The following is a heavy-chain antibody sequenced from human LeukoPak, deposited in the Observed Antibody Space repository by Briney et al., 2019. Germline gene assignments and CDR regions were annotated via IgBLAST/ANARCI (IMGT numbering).Heavy chain of an antibody. J-gene: IGHJ5*02. Sequence: SETLSLTCTVSGGSISSTTYYWGWIRQPPGKGLEWIGSIYYSGNTYYNPSLKSRLTISLDTSKNQFSLKLSSVTAADTAVYYCAREGLDSCSSTSCPKMGRFDPWGQGTLVTVSS. CDR3: AREGLDSCSSTSCPKMGRFDP. D-gene: IGHD2-2*01. V-gene: IGHV4-39*07. CDR2: IYYSGNT. CDR1: GGSISSTTYY.